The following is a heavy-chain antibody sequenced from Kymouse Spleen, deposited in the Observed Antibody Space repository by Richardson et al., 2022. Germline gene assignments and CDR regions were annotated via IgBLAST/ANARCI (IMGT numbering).Heavy chain of an antibody. V-gene: IGHV3-7*01. CDR1: GFTFSSYW. CDR2: IKQDGSEK. CDR3: ARDQGGSGWYGGYYYYGMDV. Sequence: EVQLVESGGGLVQPGGSLRLSCAASGFTFSSYWMSWVRQAPGKGLEWVANIKQDGSEKYYVDSVKGRFTISRDNAKNSLYLQMNSLRAEDTAVYYCARDQGGSGWYGGYYYYGMDVWGQGTTVTVSS. J-gene: IGHJ6*02. D-gene: IGHD6-19*01.